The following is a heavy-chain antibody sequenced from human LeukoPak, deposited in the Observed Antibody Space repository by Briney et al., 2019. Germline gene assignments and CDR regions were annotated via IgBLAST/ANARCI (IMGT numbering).Heavy chain of an antibody. Sequence: GASVKVSCKASGYTFTSYYMHWVRQAPGQGLEWMGIINASGARTSYAQQFQGRVTMTRDTSTSTVYMKLSSLRSEDTAVYYCARVTDYDFWSGPYYFDYWGQGTLVTVSS. D-gene: IGHD3-3*01. CDR1: GYTFTSYY. CDR3: ARVTDYDFWSGPYYFDY. J-gene: IGHJ4*02. V-gene: IGHV1-46*03. CDR2: INASGART.